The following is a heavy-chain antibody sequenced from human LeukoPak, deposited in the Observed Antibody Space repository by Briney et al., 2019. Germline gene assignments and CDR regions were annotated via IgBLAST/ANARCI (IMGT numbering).Heavy chain of an antibody. CDR3: AREDGGVGAPIDY. V-gene: IGHV1-46*01. J-gene: IGHJ4*02. D-gene: IGHD1-26*01. Sequence: GASVKVSCKASGYSFTSYYMHWVRQAPGQGLGWMGIINPSGGSTSYVQKVQGRGSMTRDTSTGTVYMELSSLRPEDTAVYYCAREDGGVGAPIDYWGQGTLVTASS. CDR1: GYSFTSYY. CDR2: INPSGGST.